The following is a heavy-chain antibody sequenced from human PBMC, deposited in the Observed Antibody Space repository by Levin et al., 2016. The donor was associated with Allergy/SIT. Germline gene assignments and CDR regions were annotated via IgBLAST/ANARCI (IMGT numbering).Heavy chain of an antibody. Sequence: WIRQPPGKGLEWIGYIYYSGSTNYNPSLKSRVTISVDTSKNQFSLKLSSVTAADTAVYYCARGDILTGYSRGYWGQGTLVTVSS. D-gene: IGHD3-9*01. V-gene: IGHV4-59*01. J-gene: IGHJ4*02. CDR2: IYYSGST. CDR3: ARGDILTGYSRGY.